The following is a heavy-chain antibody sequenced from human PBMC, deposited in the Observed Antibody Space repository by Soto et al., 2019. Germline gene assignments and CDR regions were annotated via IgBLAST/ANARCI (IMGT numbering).Heavy chain of an antibody. CDR3: ARDGAAWNDYYCYGMDV. CDR2: ISYDGSNK. CDR1: GFTFSSYA. D-gene: IGHD1-1*01. V-gene: IGHV3-30-3*01. J-gene: IGHJ6*02. Sequence: GGSLRLSCAASGFTFSSYAMHWVRQAPGKGLEWVAVISYDGSNKYYADSVKGRFTISRDNSKNTLYLQLNSLRAEDTAVYYCARDGAAWNDYYCYGMDVWGQGTTVTVSS.